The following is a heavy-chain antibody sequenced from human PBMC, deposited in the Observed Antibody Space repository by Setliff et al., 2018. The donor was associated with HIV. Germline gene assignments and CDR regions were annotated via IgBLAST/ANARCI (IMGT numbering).Heavy chain of an antibody. D-gene: IGHD3-22*01. CDR2: ISWDGGSS. CDR3: ARETMYDSRGYLSHYFDY. CDR1: GFTFDDYA. V-gene: IGHV3-43D*03. J-gene: IGHJ4*02. Sequence: PGGSLRLSCAASGFTFDDYAMHWVRQAPGKGLGWVSFISWDGGSSDYADSVKGRFTISRDNSKNTLYLQMNSLRVEDTAVYYCARETMYDSRGYLSHYFDYWGQGTPVTVSS.